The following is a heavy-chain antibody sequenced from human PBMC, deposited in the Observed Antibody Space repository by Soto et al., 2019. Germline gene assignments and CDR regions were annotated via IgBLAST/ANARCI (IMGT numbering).Heavy chain of an antibody. J-gene: IGHJ5*02. V-gene: IGHV1-2*02. D-gene: IGHD2-2*01. CDR2: INPNSGDT. CDR3: AKSAPLHCTSTSCFTSSYNWFDP. CDR1: GYTFTGYY. Sequence: ASVKVSCKASGYTFTGYYVHWVRQAPGQGLEWMGWINPNSGDTNSAQKFQGRVTLTRDTSISTAYMELRRLRSDDTAVYYCAKSAPLHCTSTSCFTSSYNWFDPWGQGTLVTVSS.